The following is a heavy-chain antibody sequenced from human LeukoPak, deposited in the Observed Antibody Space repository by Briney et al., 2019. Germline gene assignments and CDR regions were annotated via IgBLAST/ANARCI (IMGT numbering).Heavy chain of an antibody. V-gene: IGHV3-48*01. CDR2: ISSSSSTI. J-gene: IGHJ4*02. Sequence: GGSLRLSCAASGFTFSSYSMNWVRQAPGKGLEWVSYISSSSSTIYYADSVKGRFTISRDNAMNSLYLQMNSLRAEDTAVYYCARDPGYSSGWYGYWGQGTLVTVSS. D-gene: IGHD6-19*01. CDR3: ARDPGYSSGWYGY. CDR1: GFTFSSYS.